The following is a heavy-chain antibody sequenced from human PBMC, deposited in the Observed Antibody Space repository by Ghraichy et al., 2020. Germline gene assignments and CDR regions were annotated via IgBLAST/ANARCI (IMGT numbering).Heavy chain of an antibody. CDR2: IYYSGST. CDR3: ARHYTRIYYDSSGLSFDI. J-gene: IGHJ3*02. D-gene: IGHD3-22*01. Sequence: SETLSLPCTVSGGSISSYYWSWIRQPPGKGLEWIGYIYYSGSTNYNPSLKSRVTISVDTSKNQFSLKLSSVTAADTAVYYCARHYTRIYYDSSGLSFDIWGQGTMVTVSS. V-gene: IGHV4-59*08. CDR1: GGSISSYY.